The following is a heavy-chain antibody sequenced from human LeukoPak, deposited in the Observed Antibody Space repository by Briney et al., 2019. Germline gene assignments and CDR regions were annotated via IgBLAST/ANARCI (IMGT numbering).Heavy chain of an antibody. CDR2: INHSGST. V-gene: IGHV4-34*01. Sequence: SETLSLTCAVYGGSFSGYYWSWIRQPPEKGLEWIGEINHSGSTNYNPSLKSRVTISVDTSKNQFSLKLSSVTAADTAVYYCARTGGPLAVAGTGSCDYWGQGTLVTVSS. CDR3: ARTGGPLAVAGTGSCDY. CDR1: GGSFSGYY. D-gene: IGHD6-19*01. J-gene: IGHJ4*02.